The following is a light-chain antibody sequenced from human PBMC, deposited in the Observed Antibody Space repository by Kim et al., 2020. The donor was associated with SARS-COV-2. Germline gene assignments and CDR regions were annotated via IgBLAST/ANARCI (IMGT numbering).Light chain of an antibody. Sequence: SSELTQDSAVSVALGQTVRISCQGDSLRTYYASWYQQKAGQAPVLVVFGNNKRPSGIPDRFSGSRSGNTASLTITGTQAEDEADDYCNSRDSSGDHWVFGGGTQLTVL. J-gene: IGLJ3*02. V-gene: IGLV3-19*01. CDR3: NSRDSSGDHWV. CDR2: GNN. CDR1: SLRTYY.